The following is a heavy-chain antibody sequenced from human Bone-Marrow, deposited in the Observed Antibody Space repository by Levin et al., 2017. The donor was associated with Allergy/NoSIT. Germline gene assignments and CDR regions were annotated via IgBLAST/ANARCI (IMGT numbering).Heavy chain of an antibody. J-gene: IGHJ4*02. CDR2: INHSGST. D-gene: IGHD6-19*01. Sequence: SQTLSLPCAVVRGAYVGYCWSPIRQPPGKGLEWFGEINHSGSTNYNPSLKSRVTISVDTSKNQFSLKLSSVTAADTAVYYCARGVYSSGSDYWGQGTLVTVSS. V-gene: IGHV4-34*01. CDR1: RGAYVGYC. CDR3: ARGVYSSGSDY.